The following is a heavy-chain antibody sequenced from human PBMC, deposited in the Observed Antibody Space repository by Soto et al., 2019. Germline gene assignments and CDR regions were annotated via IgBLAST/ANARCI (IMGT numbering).Heavy chain of an antibody. CDR1: GGSFSGYY. CDR3: ARSSHGYSSRSGFDY. CDR2: INHSGST. D-gene: IGHD6-13*01. J-gene: IGHJ4*02. Sequence: QVQLQQWGAGLLKPSETLSLTCAVYGGSFSGYYWSWIRQPPGKGLEWIGEINHSGSTNYNPSLTSRVTISVDTSKNQFSLKLSSVTAADTAVYYCARSSHGYSSRSGFDYWGQGTLVTVSS. V-gene: IGHV4-34*01.